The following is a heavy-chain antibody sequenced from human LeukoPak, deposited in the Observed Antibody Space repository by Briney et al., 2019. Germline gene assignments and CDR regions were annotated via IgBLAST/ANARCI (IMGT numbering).Heavy chain of an antibody. Sequence: SETLSLTCAVYGGSFSGYYWSWIRQPPGKGLEWIGEINHSGSTNYNPSLKSRVTISVDTSKNQFSLKLSSVTAADTAMYYCARGAGYSSSWYHLTYYFDYWGQGTLVTVSS. CDR1: GGSFSGYY. V-gene: IGHV4-34*01. J-gene: IGHJ4*02. CDR3: ARGAGYSSSWYHLTYYFDY. D-gene: IGHD6-13*01. CDR2: INHSGST.